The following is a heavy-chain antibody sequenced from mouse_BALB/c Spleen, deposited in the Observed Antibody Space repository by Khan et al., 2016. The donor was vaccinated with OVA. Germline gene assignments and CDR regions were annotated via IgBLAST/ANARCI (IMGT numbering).Heavy chain of an antibody. CDR2: IWAGGST. D-gene: IGHD1-3*01. V-gene: IGHV2-9*02. Sequence: QMQLEESGPGLVAPSQSLSITCTVSGFSLTSYGVHWVRQPLGKGLEWLGVIWAGGSTNYNSALMSRLSISKDNSKSQAFLKMNSLQTGDTAMYYCARLEDIWGQGTTLTVSS. CDR3: ARLEDI. CDR1: GFSLTSYG. J-gene: IGHJ2*01.